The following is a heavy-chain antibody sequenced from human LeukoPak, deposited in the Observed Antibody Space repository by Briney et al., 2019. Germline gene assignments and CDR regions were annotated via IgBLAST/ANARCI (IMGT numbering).Heavy chain of an antibody. CDR3: AKKTTPYSSSWSSGAFDI. J-gene: IGHJ3*02. D-gene: IGHD6-13*01. CDR2: IRYDGSDK. Sequence: PGGSLRLSCAASGFSFSDFVMHWVRQAPGKGLEWVAFIRYDGSDKYYAESVKGRLTISRDNSKNTLYLQMNSLRAEDTAVYYCAKKTTPYSSSWSSGAFDIWGQGTMVTVSS. CDR1: GFSFSDFV. V-gene: IGHV3-30*02.